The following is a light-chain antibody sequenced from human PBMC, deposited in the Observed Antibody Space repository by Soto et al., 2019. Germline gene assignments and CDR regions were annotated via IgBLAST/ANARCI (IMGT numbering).Light chain of an antibody. CDR2: SNY. Sequence: QSVLTQPPSASGTPGQRVTISCSGSNSNIGSNPVHWYQQFPGTAPKVLIYSNYQRPSGVPDRFSGSKSGTSASLAISGLQSEDEADYFCCSYAGSYTHVFGTGTKVTVL. J-gene: IGLJ1*01. CDR3: CSYAGSYTHV. CDR1: NSNIGSNP. V-gene: IGLV1-44*01.